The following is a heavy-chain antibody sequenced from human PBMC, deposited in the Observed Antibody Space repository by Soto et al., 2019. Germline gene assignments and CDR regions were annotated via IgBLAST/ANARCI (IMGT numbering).Heavy chain of an antibody. CDR1: GYTFTSYG. D-gene: IGHD2-15*01. CDR2: ISDYNGNT. Sequence: QVQLVQSGAEVKKPGASVKVSCKASGYTFTSYGLSWVRQAPGQGLEWMGWISDYNGNTKYAQKLQGRVTMTTDTSTSTAYMELRSLRSDDTAVYYCEIELCSGCWFDPWGQGTLVTVSS. CDR3: EIELCSGCWFDP. V-gene: IGHV1-18*01. J-gene: IGHJ5*02.